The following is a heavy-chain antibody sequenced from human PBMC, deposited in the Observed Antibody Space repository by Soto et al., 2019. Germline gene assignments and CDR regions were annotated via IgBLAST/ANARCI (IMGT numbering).Heavy chain of an antibody. V-gene: IGHV1-69*08. CDR2: IIPILGIA. Sequence: QVQLVQSGAEVKKPGSSVKVSCKASGGTFSSYTISWVRQAPGQGLEWMGRIIPILGIANYAQKVQGRVTITADKSTSTAYMELSSLRSEDTAVYYCARDRIAAAGTNDYWGQGTLVTVSS. CDR3: ARDRIAAAGTNDY. J-gene: IGHJ4*02. CDR1: GGTFSSYT. D-gene: IGHD6-13*01.